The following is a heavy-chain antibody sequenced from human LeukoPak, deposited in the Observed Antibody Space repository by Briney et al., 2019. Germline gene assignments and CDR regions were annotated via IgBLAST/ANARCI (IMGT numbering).Heavy chain of an antibody. J-gene: IGHJ4*02. V-gene: IGHV1-24*01. CDR1: GYTLTELS. CDR3: ALERRDCSGYYSSPNPYFDY. CDR2: FDPEDGET. D-gene: IGHD3-22*01. Sequence: ASVKVSCKVSGYTLTELSMHWVRQAPGKGLEWMGGFDPEDGETIYAQKFQGRVTMTEDTSTDTAYMELSSLRSEDTAVYYCALERRDCSGYYSSPNPYFDYWGQGTLVTVSS.